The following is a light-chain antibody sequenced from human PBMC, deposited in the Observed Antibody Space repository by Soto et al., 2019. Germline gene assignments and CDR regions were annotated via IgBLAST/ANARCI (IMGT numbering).Light chain of an antibody. CDR3: KQGTDWPLT. Sequence: EVVLTQSPPSLPVTVGQPATVSCRSSQSLLFSNGITYLTWFHQRPGQPPRRLISEVSNRESGVPGRFSGTGSGTDFTLRISRVEAEDVGLFFCKQGTDWPLTCGGGTMVEIK. CDR2: EVS. V-gene: IGKV2-30*01. J-gene: IGKJ4*01. CDR1: QSLLFSNGITY.